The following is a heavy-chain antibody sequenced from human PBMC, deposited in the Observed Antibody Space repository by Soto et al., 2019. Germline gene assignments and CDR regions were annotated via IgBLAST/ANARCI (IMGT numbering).Heavy chain of an antibody. CDR3: SLAARPSDWFDP. J-gene: IGHJ5*02. Sequence: ASVKVSCKVSGYTLTELSMHWVRQAPGKGLEWMGGFDPEDGETIYAQKFQGRVTMTEDTSTSTAYMELRSLRSDDTAVYYCSLAARPSDWFDPWGQGTLVTVSS. CDR2: FDPEDGET. V-gene: IGHV1-24*01. CDR1: GYTLTELS. D-gene: IGHD6-6*01.